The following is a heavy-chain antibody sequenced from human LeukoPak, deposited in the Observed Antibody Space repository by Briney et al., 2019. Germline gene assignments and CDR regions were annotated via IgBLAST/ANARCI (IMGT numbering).Heavy chain of an antibody. CDR1: GGSISSGGYY. CDR2: IYNSGST. CDR3: ARYVPAHYYDSTGD. Sequence: SETLSLTCTVSGGSISSGGYYWSWIRQHPGKGLEWIGNIYNSGSTYYNPSLKSRVTISVDTSKNQFSLKLSSVTAADTAVYYCARYVPAHYYDSTGDWGQGTLVTVSS. D-gene: IGHD3-22*01. J-gene: IGHJ4*02. V-gene: IGHV4-31*03.